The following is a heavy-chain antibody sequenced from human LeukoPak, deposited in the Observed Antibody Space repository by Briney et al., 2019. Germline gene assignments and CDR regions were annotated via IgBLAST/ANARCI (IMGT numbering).Heavy chain of an antibody. J-gene: IGHJ4*02. CDR3: ARRQYCGGDCYHGGFDY. Sequence: PSETLSLTCSVSGASISSRNYYWGWIRQPPGKGLEWFGSIYYSGSTYYNPSLKSRVTISVDTSKNQFSLKLSSVTAADTAVYYCARRQYCGGDCYHGGFDYWGQGTLVTVSS. CDR2: IYYSGST. D-gene: IGHD2-21*02. CDR1: GASISSRNYY. V-gene: IGHV4-39*01.